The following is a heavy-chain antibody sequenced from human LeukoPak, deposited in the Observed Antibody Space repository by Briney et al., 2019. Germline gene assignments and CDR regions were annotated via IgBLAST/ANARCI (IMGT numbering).Heavy chain of an antibody. D-gene: IGHD3-22*01. V-gene: IGHV1-46*01. CDR2: INPSGGGT. CDR1: GYXFTSYY. CDR3: ARGPGPADDGGGYCFDY. J-gene: IGHJ4*02. Sequence: ASVKVSCKASGYXFTSYYLYWVRQAPGQGLEWMGVINPSGGGTTSAQKFQGRVTMTRDTSTSTVYMELRSLRSEDTAVYYCARGPGPADDGGGYCFDYWGQGTLVTVSS.